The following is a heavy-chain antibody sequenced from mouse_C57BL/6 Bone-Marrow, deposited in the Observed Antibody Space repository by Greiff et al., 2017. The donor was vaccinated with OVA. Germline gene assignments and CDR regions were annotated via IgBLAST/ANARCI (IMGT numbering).Heavy chain of an antibody. CDR2: IDPEDGDT. Sequence: VQLKESGAELVRPGASVKLSCTASGFNIKDYYMHWVKQRPEQGLEWIGRIDPEDGDTEYAPQFQGKATMTADTSSNTAYLQLSSLTSEDTAVYYCTTRGTTVVAPYWYFDVWGTGTTVTVSS. D-gene: IGHD1-1*01. CDR3: TTRGTTVVAPYWYFDV. J-gene: IGHJ1*03. V-gene: IGHV14-1*01. CDR1: GFNIKDYY.